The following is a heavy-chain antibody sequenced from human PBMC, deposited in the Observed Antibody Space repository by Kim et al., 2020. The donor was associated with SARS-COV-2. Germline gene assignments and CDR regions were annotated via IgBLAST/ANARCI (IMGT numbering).Heavy chain of an antibody. D-gene: IGHD6-19*01. Sequence: GGSLRLSCAASGFTFDDYGMSWVRQAPGKGLEWVSGINWNGGSTGYADSVNGRFTISRDNAKNSLYLQMNSLRAEDTALYHCARERVGSGWYHYGMDVWGQGTTVTVSS. CDR3: ARERVGSGWYHYGMDV. CDR1: GFTFDDYG. J-gene: IGHJ6*02. V-gene: IGHV3-20*01. CDR2: INWNGGST.